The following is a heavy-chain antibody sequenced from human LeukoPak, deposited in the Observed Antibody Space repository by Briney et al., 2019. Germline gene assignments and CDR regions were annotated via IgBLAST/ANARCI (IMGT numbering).Heavy chain of an antibody. Sequence: PGGSLRLSCAASGFTFSTYAMSWVRHAPGKGPEGVSAINSGGRTYYAACMKGRFTISRDNSKNTLYLKMNSLRADDTAVYYCAKDWPSEWQQLPDYDAFDIWGQGTMVTVSS. J-gene: IGHJ3*02. V-gene: IGHV3-23*01. D-gene: IGHD6-13*01. CDR1: GFTFSTYA. CDR2: INSGGRT. CDR3: AKDWPSEWQQLPDYDAFDI.